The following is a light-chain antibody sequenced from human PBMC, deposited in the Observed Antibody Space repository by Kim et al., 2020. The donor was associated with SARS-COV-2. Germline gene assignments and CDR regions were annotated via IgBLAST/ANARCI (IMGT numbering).Light chain of an antibody. CDR3: QVWDSNNDHWV. J-gene: IGLJ3*02. CDR1: DIGSKS. Sequence: SYELTQPPSVSVAPGKTAGISCGGNDIGSKSVHWYQQKPGQPPVLVIYYDTDRPSGIPERFSGSNSGRTATLTISRVEAGDEADYYCQVWDSNNDHWVFGGGTKLAVL. V-gene: IGLV3-21*04. CDR2: YDT.